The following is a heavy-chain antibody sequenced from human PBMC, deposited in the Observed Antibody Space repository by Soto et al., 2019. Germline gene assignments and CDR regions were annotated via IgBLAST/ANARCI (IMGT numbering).Heavy chain of an antibody. CDR2: ISYDGSNK. J-gene: IGHJ3*02. V-gene: IGHV3-30-3*01. CDR3: ASTGVAATASDAFDI. D-gene: IGHD2-15*01. CDR1: GFTFSSYA. Sequence: PGGSLRLSCAASGFTFSSYAMHWVRQAPGKGLEWVAVISYDGSNKYYADSVKGRFTISRDNSKNTLYLQMNSLRAEDTAVYYCASTGVAATASDAFDIWGQGTMVTVSS.